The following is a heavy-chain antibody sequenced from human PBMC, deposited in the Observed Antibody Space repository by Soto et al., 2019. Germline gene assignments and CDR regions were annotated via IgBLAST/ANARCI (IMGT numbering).Heavy chain of an antibody. CDR1: GFSLSTDGVG. V-gene: IGHV2-5*01. Sequence: QITLKESGPPLVKPTQPLTLTCTFSGFSLSTDGVGVGWIRQPPGKALEWLALIYWNDDKRYSPFLKSRLTIAKDTFKNQVVLTMTNVDPADTATYYCARRPRYSNYVDYWGQGTLVTVSS. D-gene: IGHD4-4*01. CDR3: ARRPRYSNYVDY. CDR2: IYWNDDK. J-gene: IGHJ4*02.